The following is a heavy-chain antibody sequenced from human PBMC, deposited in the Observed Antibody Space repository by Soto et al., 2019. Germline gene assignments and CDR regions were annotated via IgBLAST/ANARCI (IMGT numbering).Heavy chain of an antibody. CDR1: GYTFNDYF. V-gene: IGHV1-2*02. J-gene: IGHJ4*02. CDR3: AREDPDRGSFDF. CDR2: INPNNGRT. Sequence: GASVKVSCKTSGYTFNDYFIHWLRQAPGRGLEWRGWINPNNGRTALAPKFQGRVTLTRDTSINTVYMSLTGLRSDDTAVYFCAREDPDRGSFDFWGQGTLVTVSS.